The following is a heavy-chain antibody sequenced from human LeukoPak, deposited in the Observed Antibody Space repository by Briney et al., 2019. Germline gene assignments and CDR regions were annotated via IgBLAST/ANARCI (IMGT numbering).Heavy chain of an antibody. V-gene: IGHV3-21*01. CDR1: GFTFNTYN. J-gene: IGHJ4*02. Sequence: KDGGSLRLSCAASGFTFNTYNINWVRQAPGKGLEWVSSISSSSTYIYYADSVKGRFTISRDNAKNSLYLQMNSLRAEDTAVYFCARDGVADGLYLDSWGQGALVTVSS. CDR2: ISSSSTYI. D-gene: IGHD5-24*01. CDR3: ARDGVADGLYLDS.